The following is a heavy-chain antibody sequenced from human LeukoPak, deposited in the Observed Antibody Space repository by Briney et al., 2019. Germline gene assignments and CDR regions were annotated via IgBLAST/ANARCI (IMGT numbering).Heavy chain of an antibody. CDR1: GFTFSSYG. V-gene: IGHV3-30*02. J-gene: IGHJ5*02. Sequence: SGGSLRLSCAASGFTFSSYGMHWVRQAPGKGLEWVAFLRYDGSNKYYADSVKGRFTISRDNSKNTLYLQMNSLIAEDTAVYYCAKDRAASYNFWSGYPWGQGTLVTVSS. CDR2: LRYDGSNK. CDR3: AKDRAASYNFWSGYP. D-gene: IGHD3-3*01.